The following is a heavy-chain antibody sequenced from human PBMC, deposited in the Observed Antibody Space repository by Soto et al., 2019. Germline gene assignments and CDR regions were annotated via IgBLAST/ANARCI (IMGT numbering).Heavy chain of an antibody. V-gene: IGHV3-9*01. CDR1: GFTFDDYA. CDR2: ITWNSDEI. Sequence: GGSLRLSCAASGFTFDDYAMHWVRQRPGRGLEWVSGITWNSDEIGYPDSVKGRFSISRDNAKNTLYLQMNSLRGEDTAVYYCAKDNGSGCDWLRVGDASDIWGQGTMVTVSS. J-gene: IGHJ3*02. CDR3: AKDNGSGCDWLRVGDASDI. D-gene: IGHD5-12*01.